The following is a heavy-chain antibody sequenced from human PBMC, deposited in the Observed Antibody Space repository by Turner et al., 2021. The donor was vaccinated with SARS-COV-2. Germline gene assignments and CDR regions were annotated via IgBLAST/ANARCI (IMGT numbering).Heavy chain of an antibody. CDR3: ARYLPELRGDYFDY. D-gene: IGHD1-26*01. CDR2: TYYSGSN. CDR1: GGSISSSSYY. V-gene: IGHV4-39*01. J-gene: IGHJ4*02. Sequence: QLQLQESGPGLVKPSETLSLTCTVSGGSISSSSYYWGWIRQPPGKGLEWIGYTYYSGSNYYNSSLKSRVTIYVETSKLQFSLKLSSVTAADTAVYYCARYLPELRGDYFDYWGQGTLVTVSS.